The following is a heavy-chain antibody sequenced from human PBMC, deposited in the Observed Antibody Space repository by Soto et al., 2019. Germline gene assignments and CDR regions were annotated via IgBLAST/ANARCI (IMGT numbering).Heavy chain of an antibody. CDR3: ARGRRVLRFLEWFHYYYYGMDV. J-gene: IGHJ6*02. CDR1: GGTFSGYY. CDR2: INHSGST. Sequence: SETLSLTCAVYGGTFSGYYWSWIRQPPGKGLEWIGEINHSGSTNYNPSLKSRVTISVDTSKNQFSLKLSSVTAADTAVYYCARGRRVLRFLEWFHYYYYGMDVWGQGTTVTVS. D-gene: IGHD3-3*01. V-gene: IGHV4-34*01.